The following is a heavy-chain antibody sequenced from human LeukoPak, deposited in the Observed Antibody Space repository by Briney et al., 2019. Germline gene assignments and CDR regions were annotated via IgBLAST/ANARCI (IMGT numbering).Heavy chain of an antibody. CDR2: IKSRSDGGAT. CDR1: GFTFSSYG. V-gene: IGHV3-15*01. Sequence: PGGSLRLSCAASGFTFSSYGMHWVRQAPGKGLEWVGRIKSRSDGGATDYSAPVTGRFTIARDDSRNTLYLEMNRLKTEDTAVYYCTSGIGTIDFWGQGTLVTVSS. D-gene: IGHD1-1*01. J-gene: IGHJ4*02. CDR3: TSGIGTIDF.